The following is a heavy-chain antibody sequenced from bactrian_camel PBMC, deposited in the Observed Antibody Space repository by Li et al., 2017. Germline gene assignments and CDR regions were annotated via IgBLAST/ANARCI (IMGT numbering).Heavy chain of an antibody. J-gene: IGHJ6*01. CDR2: IGRDGFP. CDR1: KYEVYGRC. Sequence: HVQLVESGGGSAQAGGSLRLSCVASKYEVYGRCMAWYHQGPGGKREAVAGIGRDGFPNYRDSVKGRFTISQDSAKNILYLQMRSLKPEDTAMYYCAARSVGWCPLFEHWLGKRAYTPAGYFANWGQGTQVTVS. V-gene: IGHV3S53*01. D-gene: IGHD1*01. CDR3: AARSVGWCPLFEHWLGKRAYTPAGYFAN.